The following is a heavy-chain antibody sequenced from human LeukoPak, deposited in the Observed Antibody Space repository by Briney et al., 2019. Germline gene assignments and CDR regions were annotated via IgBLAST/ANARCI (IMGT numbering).Heavy chain of an antibody. Sequence: SETLSLTCTVSGGSISSYYWSWIRQPPGKGLEWIGYIYYSGSTNYNPSLKSRVTISVDTSKNQFSLKLSSVTAADTAVYYCASSIAAAGTGYYYYGMDVWGQGTTVTVSS. J-gene: IGHJ6*02. V-gene: IGHV4-59*08. CDR2: IYYSGST. CDR1: GGSISSYY. CDR3: ASSIAAAGTGYYYYGMDV. D-gene: IGHD6-13*01.